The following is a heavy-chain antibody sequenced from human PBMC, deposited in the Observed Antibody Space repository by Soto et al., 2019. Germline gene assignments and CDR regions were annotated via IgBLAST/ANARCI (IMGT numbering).Heavy chain of an antibody. D-gene: IGHD4-4*01. CDR2: IYYSGST. CDR1: GGSISSYY. J-gene: IGHJ6*02. CDR3: ARAKGMTTVEGGWTDYYYYYDMDV. Sequence: SETLSLTCTVSGGSISSYYWSWIRQPPGKGLEWIGYIYYSGSTNYNPSLKSRVTISVDTSKNQFSLKLSSVTAADTAVYYCARAKGMTTVEGGWTDYYYYYDMDVWGQGTTVTVSS. V-gene: IGHV4-59*01.